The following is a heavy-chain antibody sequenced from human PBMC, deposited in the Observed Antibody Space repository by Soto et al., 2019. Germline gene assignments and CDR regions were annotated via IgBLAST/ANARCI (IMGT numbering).Heavy chain of an antibody. Sequence: EVQLVESGGGLVQPGGSLRLSCTASGFTLSTWSMNWVRQAPGKGLEWVSYISSGSTTIYYADSVKGRFTISRDDAKNSLFLQMNSLREEDTAVYYCARVGAVPDNNWFDPWGQGTLVTVSS. CDR2: ISSGSTTI. D-gene: IGHD1-26*01. J-gene: IGHJ5*02. V-gene: IGHV3-48*02. CDR3: ARVGAVPDNNWFDP. CDR1: GFTLSTWS.